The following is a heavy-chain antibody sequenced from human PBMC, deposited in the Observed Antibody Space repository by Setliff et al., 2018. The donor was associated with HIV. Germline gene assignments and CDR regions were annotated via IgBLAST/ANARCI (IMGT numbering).Heavy chain of an antibody. J-gene: IGHJ3*02. CDR2: TNNDGSIT. CDR1: GFTLSDHW. V-gene: IGHV3-74*01. D-gene: IGHD3-22*01. CDR3: VREAHDSNNMGAFDI. Sequence: GGSLRLSCAASGFTLSDHWMHWVRQVPGKGLVWVSRTNNDGSITNYADFVKGRFTMSRDSAKNTLYLQMNSLRVEDTAVYYCVREAHDSNNMGAFDIWGQGTMVTVSS.